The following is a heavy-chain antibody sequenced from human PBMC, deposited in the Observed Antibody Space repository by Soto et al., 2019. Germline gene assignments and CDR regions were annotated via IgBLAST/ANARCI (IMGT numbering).Heavy chain of an antibody. V-gene: IGHV3-53*01. J-gene: IGHJ4*02. CDR3: ASGQSSDWEQPVN. D-gene: IGHD6-19*01. CDR2: VYAGGFT. CDR1: GFTVSSDY. Sequence: EVQLVESGGGLIQPGGSLRLSCAASGFTVSSDYMSWVRQAPGKGLEWVSVVYAGGFTYYADSVRGRFTISRDNSKNTLYVQMNSLRVEDTAVYYCASGQSSDWEQPVNWGQGTLVTVSS.